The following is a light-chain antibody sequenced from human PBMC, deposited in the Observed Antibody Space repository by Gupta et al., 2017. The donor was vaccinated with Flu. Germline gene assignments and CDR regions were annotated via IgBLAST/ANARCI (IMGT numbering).Light chain of an antibody. CDR3: CSYAGSDAVWV. V-gene: IGLV2-23*02. CDR2: QNI. CDR1: TRDIGTYNL. J-gene: IGLJ1*01. Sequence: QSALTQPASVAGSPGPSITISCTGSTRDIGTYNLVSWYQQHPGEAPRLIIFQNIKRPSGVSYRFSGSKSANAASLTISGLQREDEADYYCCSYAGSDAVWVFGAGTRVTVL.